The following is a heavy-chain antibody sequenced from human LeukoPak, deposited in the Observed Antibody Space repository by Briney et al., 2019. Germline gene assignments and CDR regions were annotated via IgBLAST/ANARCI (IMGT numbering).Heavy chain of an antibody. CDR3: ARLLSAGTQWFDP. V-gene: IGHV4-39*01. Sequence: PSETLSLTCTVSGGSISSSSYYWGWIRQPPGKGLEWIGSIYYSGSTYYNPSLKSRVIISVDTSKNQFSLKLSSVTAADTAVYYCARLLSAGTQWFDPWGQGTLVTVSS. CDR2: IYYSGST. D-gene: IGHD6-13*01. CDR1: GGSISSSSYY. J-gene: IGHJ5*02.